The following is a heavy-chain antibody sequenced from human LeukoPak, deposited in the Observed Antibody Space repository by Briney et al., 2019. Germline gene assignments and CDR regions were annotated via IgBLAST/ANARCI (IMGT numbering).Heavy chain of an antibody. D-gene: IGHD3-22*01. V-gene: IGHV3-23*01. J-gene: IGHJ3*02. CDR1: GFPFSSYV. Sequence: GGSLRLSCAASGFPFSSYVMSRVRQAPGKGLEWVSVINHSGDSTYYADAVKGRFTISRDNSKSTLYLQMSSLRAEDTAVYYCAKDYVRYYYDSSGPLRGNAFDIWGQGTMVTVSS. CDR3: AKDYVRYYYDSSGPLRGNAFDI. CDR2: INHSGDST.